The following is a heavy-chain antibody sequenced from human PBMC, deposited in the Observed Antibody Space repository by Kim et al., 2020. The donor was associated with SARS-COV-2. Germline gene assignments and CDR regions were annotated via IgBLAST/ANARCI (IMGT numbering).Heavy chain of an antibody. Sequence: SETLSLTCTVSGGSISSSSYYWGWIRQPPGKGLEWIGSIYYSGSTYYNPSLKSRVTISVDTSKNQFSLKLSSVTAADTAVYYCARKGPYYIAAAVDYWGQGTLVTVSS. J-gene: IGHJ4*02. CDR3: ARKGPYYIAAAVDY. V-gene: IGHV4-39*01. CDR2: IYYSGST. CDR1: GGSISSSSYY. D-gene: IGHD6-13*01.